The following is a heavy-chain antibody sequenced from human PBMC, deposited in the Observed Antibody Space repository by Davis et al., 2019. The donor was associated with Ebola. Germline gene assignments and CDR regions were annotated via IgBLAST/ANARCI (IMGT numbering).Heavy chain of an antibody. Sequence: MPSETLSLTCTVSGGSISSYYWSWIRQPPGKGLEWIGYIYYSESTNYNPSLKSRVTVSVDTSKNQFSLKLNSVTAADTAVYYCARTYYYESSGPLPFDIWGQGTMVTVSS. CDR3: ARTYYYESSGPLPFDI. D-gene: IGHD3-22*01. CDR2: IYYSEST. J-gene: IGHJ3*02. CDR1: GGSISSYY. V-gene: IGHV4-59*01.